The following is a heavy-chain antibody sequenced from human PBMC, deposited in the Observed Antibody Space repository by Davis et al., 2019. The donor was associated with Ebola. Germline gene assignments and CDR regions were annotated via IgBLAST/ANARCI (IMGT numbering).Heavy chain of an antibody. J-gene: IGHJ4*02. Sequence: SETLSLTCAVYGGSFSGIDWRWLRQPPGKGLEWIGQINHSGSTNYNPSLKSRVTLSIDTSKRQVSLKLNSVTAADTAVYYCATERCVGGSCWGQGTLVTVSS. V-gene: IGHV4-34*01. D-gene: IGHD2-15*01. CDR1: GGSFSGID. CDR3: ATERCVGGSC. CDR2: INHSGST.